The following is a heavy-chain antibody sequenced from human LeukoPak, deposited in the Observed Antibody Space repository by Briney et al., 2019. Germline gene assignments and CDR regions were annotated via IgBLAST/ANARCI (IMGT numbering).Heavy chain of an antibody. CDR2: INPSGGST. J-gene: IGHJ4*02. CDR1: GYTFTSYY. D-gene: IGHD2-15*01. Sequence: GASVKVSCKASGYTFTSYYMHWVRQAPGQGLEWMGIINPSGGSTSYAQKFQGRVTMTRDTSASTVYMELSSLRSEDTAVYYCATYKNAGYCSGGSCYSPFPFDYWGQGTLVTVSS. CDR3: ATYKNAGYCSGGSCYSPFPFDY. V-gene: IGHV1-46*01.